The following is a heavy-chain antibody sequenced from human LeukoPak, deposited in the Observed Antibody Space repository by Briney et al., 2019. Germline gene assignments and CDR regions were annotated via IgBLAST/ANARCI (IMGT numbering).Heavy chain of an antibody. J-gene: IGHJ5*02. CDR3: SKNNWFDP. CDR2: IHHGAGT. V-gene: IGHV4-34*01. CDR1: GGSFSDYF. Sequence: SETLSLTCAIYGGSFSDYFWSWIRQSPGKGLEWIGEIHHGAGTKYNPSLKSRVTISADSPKNQFYLKLTSVTAADTAVYYCSKNNWFDPWGQGTLDTVSS.